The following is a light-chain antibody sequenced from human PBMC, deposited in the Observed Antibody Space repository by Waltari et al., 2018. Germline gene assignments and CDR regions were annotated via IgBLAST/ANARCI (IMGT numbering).Light chain of an antibody. CDR3: QHNVRLPVT. CDR1: ESVRRA. V-gene: IGKV3-20*01. CDR2: DTS. J-gene: IGKJ1*01. Sequence: EVVLTQSPGTLSLSQGERATLSCRASESVRRALIWYQQKPGQAPRLLIYDTSTRATGVPDRFSGSGSGTDFSLTISRLEPEDFAVYYCQHNVRLPVTFGQGTKVEIK.